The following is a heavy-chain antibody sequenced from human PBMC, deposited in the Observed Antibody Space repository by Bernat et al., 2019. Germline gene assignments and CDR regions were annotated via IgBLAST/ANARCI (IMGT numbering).Heavy chain of an antibody. V-gene: IGHV4-31*03. CDR2: IYYSGST. CDR1: GGSISSGGYY. CDR3: ARGDRNGQQLVSFDP. D-gene: IGHD6-6*01. Sequence: QVQLQESGPGLVKPSQTLSLTCTVSGGSISSGGYYWSWIRQHPGKGLEWIGYIYYSGSTYYNPSLKSRVTISVDTSKNQFSLKLSSVTAADTAVYYCARGDRNGQQLVSFDPWGQGTLVTVSS. J-gene: IGHJ5*02.